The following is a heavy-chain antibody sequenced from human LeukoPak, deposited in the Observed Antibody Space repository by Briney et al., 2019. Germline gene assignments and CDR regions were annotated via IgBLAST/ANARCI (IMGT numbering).Heavy chain of an antibody. D-gene: IGHD4-11*01. CDR3: AREAGYYSDLTWFDP. CDR2: IHHSGSI. Sequence: SETLSLTCTVSGGSINSHYCSWIRQAPGKGLEWIGNIHHSGSIKYKPSLKSRVIMAVDTSKSQFSLKLSSVTAADTAVYYCAREAGYYSDLTWFDPWGQGTLVTVSS. V-gene: IGHV4-59*11. CDR1: GGSINSHY. J-gene: IGHJ5*02.